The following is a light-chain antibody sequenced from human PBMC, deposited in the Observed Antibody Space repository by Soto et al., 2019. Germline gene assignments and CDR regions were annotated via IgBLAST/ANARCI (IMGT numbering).Light chain of an antibody. J-gene: IGLJ7*01. CDR1: SSNIGAGYD. V-gene: IGLV1-40*01. CDR3: QSYDSSLSVWV. CDR2: GNC. Sequence: QSVLTQPPSVSGAPGQRVTISCTGSSSNIGAGYDVHWYQQLPGTAPKLLIYGNCNRPSGVPDRLSGSKSGTSASLAITGLQADDEADYYCQSYDSSLSVWVFGGGTQLTVL.